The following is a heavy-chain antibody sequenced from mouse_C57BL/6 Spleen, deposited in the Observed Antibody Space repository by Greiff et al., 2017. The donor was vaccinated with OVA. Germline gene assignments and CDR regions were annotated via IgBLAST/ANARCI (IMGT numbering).Heavy chain of an antibody. CDR3: VRQDGYSYFDY. CDR2: IRSKSNNYAT. CDR1: GFSFNTYA. D-gene: IGHD2-3*01. Sequence: DVHLVESGGGLVQPKGSLKLSCAASGFSFNTYAMNWVRQAPGKGLEWVARIRSKSNNYATYYADSVKDRFTISRDDSESMLYLQMNNLKTEDTAMYYCVRQDGYSYFDYWGQGTTLTVSS. J-gene: IGHJ2*01. V-gene: IGHV10-1*01.